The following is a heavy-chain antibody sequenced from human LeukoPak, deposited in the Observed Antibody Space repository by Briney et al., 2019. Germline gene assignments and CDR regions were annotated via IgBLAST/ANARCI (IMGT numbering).Heavy chain of an antibody. CDR1: GFTFSSYG. CDR3: ARDFSGAMVRGVIHEADAFDI. J-gene: IGHJ3*02. V-gene: IGHV3-21*01. CDR2: ISSSSSYI. Sequence: PGRSLRLSCAASGFTFSSYGMHWVRQAPGKGLEWVSSISSSSSYIYYADSVKGRFTISRDNAKNSLYLQMNSLRAEDTAVYYCARDFSGAMVRGVIHEADAFDIWGQGTMVTVSS. D-gene: IGHD3-10*01.